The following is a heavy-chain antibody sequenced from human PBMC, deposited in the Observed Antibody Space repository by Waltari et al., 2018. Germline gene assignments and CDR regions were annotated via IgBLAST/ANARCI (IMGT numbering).Heavy chain of an antibody. Sequence: QVQLQESGPGLVKPSETLSLTCTVSGGSISSHYWSWVRQTPGKGLEWIGYIYYSGSTNYHPALKSRVTISVDTSKNQCSLKLTSVTAADTAVYYCARGRGELDYWGQGTLVTVSS. CDR1: GGSISSHY. V-gene: IGHV4-59*11. CDR3: ARGRGELDY. CDR2: IYYSGST. J-gene: IGHJ4*02. D-gene: IGHD4-17*01.